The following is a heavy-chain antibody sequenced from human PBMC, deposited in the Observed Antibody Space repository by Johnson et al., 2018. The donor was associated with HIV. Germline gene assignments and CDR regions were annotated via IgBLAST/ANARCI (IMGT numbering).Heavy chain of an antibody. J-gene: IGHJ3*01. CDR2: ISASGSST. D-gene: IGHD3-9*01. V-gene: IGHV3-23*04. Sequence: VQLVESGGGLAQPWGSLRLSCAASGFTFNTYAMTWVRKAPGQGLEWVSGISASGSSTYYADSVKGRFTISRDNSKNTLFLQMNYLRAEDTAVYYCAKDVLRSFDWLPDSFDVWGQGTVVTVSS. CDR3: AKDVLRSFDWLPDSFDV. CDR1: GFTFNTYA.